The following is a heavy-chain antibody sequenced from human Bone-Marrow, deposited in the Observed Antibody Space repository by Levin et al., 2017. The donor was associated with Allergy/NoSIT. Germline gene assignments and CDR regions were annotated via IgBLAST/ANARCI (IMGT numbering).Heavy chain of an antibody. D-gene: IGHD1-26*01. CDR3: AKVSVGATVYYYGLDV. V-gene: IGHV4-30-4*01. CDR2: IYYNGNT. Sequence: SETLSLTCTVSGGSVSSDDYYWTWIRQSPGKGLEWIGYIYYNGNTYYNPSLRSRAVISLDTSKNQFSLELTSVTAADSAVYYCAKVSVGATVYYYGLDVWGQGTTVTVSS. CDR1: GGSVSSDDYY. J-gene: IGHJ6*02.